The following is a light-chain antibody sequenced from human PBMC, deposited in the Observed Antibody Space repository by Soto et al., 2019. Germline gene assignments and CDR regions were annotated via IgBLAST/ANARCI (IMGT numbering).Light chain of an antibody. J-gene: IGLJ1*01. Sequence: QSALTQPASVSGSPGQSITISCTGVSSDSGGYQYVSWYQQHPGKAPKLLIYDVSNRPSGVSNRFSGSESGTTASLTISGLQADDAADYFCSSFGSSSRLEGLGTGTKVTVL. CDR1: SSDSGGYQY. CDR3: SSFGSSSRLEG. CDR2: DVS. V-gene: IGLV2-14*03.